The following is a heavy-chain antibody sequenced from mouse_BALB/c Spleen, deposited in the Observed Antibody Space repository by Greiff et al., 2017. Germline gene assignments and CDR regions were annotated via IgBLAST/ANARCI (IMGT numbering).Heavy chain of an antibody. D-gene: IGHD1-1*01. CDR3: ARQGYGSSLYYAMDY. V-gene: IGHV5-12-2*01. J-gene: IGHJ4*01. CDR1: GFTFSSFG. CDR2: ISNGGGST. Sequence: EVQGVESGGGLVQPGGSRKLSCAASGFTFSSFGMHWVRQAPEKGLEWVAYISNGGGSTYYPDTVKGRFTISRDNAKNTLYLQMSSLKSEDTAMYYCARQGYGSSLYYAMDYWGQGTSVTVSS.